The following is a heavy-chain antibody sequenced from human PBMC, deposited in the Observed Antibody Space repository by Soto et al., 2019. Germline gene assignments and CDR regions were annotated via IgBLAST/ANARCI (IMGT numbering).Heavy chain of an antibody. CDR2: INHSGST. CDR3: ARARGIVTGYTAKGSELFDP. J-gene: IGHJ5*02. V-gene: IGHV4-34*01. Sequence: QVQLQQCGAGLLKPSETLSLTCAVYGGSFSGYYWSWIRQPPGKGLEWIGEINHSGSTNYNPSLKSRVTISVDTSKNQFSLKMSCVTAADTAVYYCARARGIVTGYTAKGSELFDPWGQGTLVTVSS. D-gene: IGHD3-9*01. CDR1: GGSFSGYY.